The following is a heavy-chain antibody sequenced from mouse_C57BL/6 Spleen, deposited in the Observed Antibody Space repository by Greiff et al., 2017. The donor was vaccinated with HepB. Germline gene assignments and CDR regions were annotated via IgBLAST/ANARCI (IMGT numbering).Heavy chain of an antibody. J-gene: IGHJ4*01. CDR1: GYAFSSSW. V-gene: IGHV1-82*01. Sequence: VQLQQSGPELVKPGASVKISCKASGYAFSSSWMNWVKQRPGKGLEWIGRIYPGDGDTNYNGKFKGKATLTADKSSSTAYMQLSSLTSEDSAVYLCARTLGDYDDAMDYWGQGTSVTVSS. CDR2: IYPGDGDT. D-gene: IGHD2-4*01. CDR3: ARTLGDYDDAMDY.